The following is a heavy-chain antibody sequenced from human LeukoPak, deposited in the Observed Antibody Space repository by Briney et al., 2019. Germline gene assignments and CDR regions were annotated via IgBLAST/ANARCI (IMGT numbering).Heavy chain of an antibody. Sequence: PGGSLRLSCAASGFTFSSYAMTWVRQAPGKGLEWIGEINHSGSTNYNPSLKSRVTISVDTSKNQFSLKLSSVTAADTAVYYCARGGPTIFGVVISPYYYGMDVWGQGTTVTVSS. V-gene: IGHV4-34*01. CDR3: ARGGPTIFGVVISPYYYGMDV. CDR1: GFTFSSYA. CDR2: INHSGST. J-gene: IGHJ6*02. D-gene: IGHD3-3*01.